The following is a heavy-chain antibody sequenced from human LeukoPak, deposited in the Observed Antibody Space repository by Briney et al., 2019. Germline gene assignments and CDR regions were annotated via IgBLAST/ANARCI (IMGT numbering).Heavy chain of an antibody. CDR3: ARGNCSSTSCYSSFWFDP. V-gene: IGHV4-34*01. Sequence: SETLSLTCAVYGGSFSGYYWSWIRQPPGKGPEWIGEINHSGSTNYNPSLKSRVTISVDTSKNQFSLKLSSVTAADTAVYYCARGNCSSTSCYSSFWFDPWGQGTLVTVSS. J-gene: IGHJ5*02. D-gene: IGHD2-2*01. CDR1: GGSFSGYY. CDR2: INHSGST.